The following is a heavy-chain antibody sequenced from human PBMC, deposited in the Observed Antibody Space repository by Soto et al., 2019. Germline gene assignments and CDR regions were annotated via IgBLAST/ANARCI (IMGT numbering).Heavy chain of an antibody. Sequence: SETLSLTCTVSGGSISSGGYYWSWIRQHPGKGLEWIGYIYYSGSTYYNPSLKSRVTISVDTSKNQFSLKLSSVTAADTAVYYCARSRAYYDSSGIDYWGQGTLVTVSS. V-gene: IGHV4-31*03. CDR3: ARSRAYYDSSGIDY. D-gene: IGHD3-22*01. J-gene: IGHJ4*02. CDR1: GGSISSGGYY. CDR2: IYYSGST.